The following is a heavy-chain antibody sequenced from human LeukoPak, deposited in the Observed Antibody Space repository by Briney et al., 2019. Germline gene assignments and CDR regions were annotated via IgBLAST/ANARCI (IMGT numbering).Heavy chain of an antibody. CDR2: IHYDGSNN. J-gene: IGHJ4*02. D-gene: IGHD2-21*02. CDR3: AKGPPIVVVTATLDY. V-gene: IGHV3-30*02. CDR1: GFTFSSYA. Sequence: PGGSLRLSCAAPGFTFSSYAMHWVRQAPGKGLEWVAFIHYDGSNNYYADSVKGRFTISRDNSKNTLYIQMNSLRPEDTAVYYCAKGPPIVVVTATLDYWGQGTLVTVSS.